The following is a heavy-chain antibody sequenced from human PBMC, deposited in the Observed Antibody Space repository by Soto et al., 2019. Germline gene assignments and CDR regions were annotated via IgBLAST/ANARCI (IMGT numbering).Heavy chain of an antibody. CDR2: ISFSSTNI. CDR1: GFTFSSYT. J-gene: IGHJ4*02. Sequence: EVQLVESGGGLVKPGGSLTLSCAASGFTFSSYTMTWVRQAPGKGLEWVSSISFSSTNIHYADSLKGRFAISRDNAKNALELQMNSLRAEDTAVYYCVRGAGDLPYWGQGTLVTVSS. D-gene: IGHD7-27*01. CDR3: VRGAGDLPY. V-gene: IGHV3-21*01.